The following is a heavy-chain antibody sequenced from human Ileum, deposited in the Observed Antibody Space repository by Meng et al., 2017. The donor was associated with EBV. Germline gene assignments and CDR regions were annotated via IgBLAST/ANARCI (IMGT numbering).Heavy chain of an antibody. V-gene: IGHV4-4*03. Sequence: SGPALVKPPACVVPTSAVSGDTIPNSSCRHPVGKPPGRVLQRIRNSPHSCSTSYNPSLKSRVSMSIDKSKLTFSLKLTSVTAADNAVYHCVRGSGGSVWGQGTLVTVSS. CDR1: GDTIPNSSC. D-gene: IGHD3-10*01. CDR3: VRGSGGSV. J-gene: IGHJ4*02. CDR2: SPHSCST.